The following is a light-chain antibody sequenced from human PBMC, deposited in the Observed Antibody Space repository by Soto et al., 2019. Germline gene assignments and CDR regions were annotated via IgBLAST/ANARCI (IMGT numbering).Light chain of an antibody. V-gene: IGKV3-20*01. Sequence: EIVLTQSPGTVSLSPGESATLSCRASQSISRSDLAWYQHRPGQSPRLLIYATSSRATGIPDRFTGGGAGIGFTLTISRLEPEDSAVYYCQQYGSSPTFGGGTKVEIK. J-gene: IGKJ4*01. CDR3: QQYGSSPT. CDR2: ATS. CDR1: QSISRSD.